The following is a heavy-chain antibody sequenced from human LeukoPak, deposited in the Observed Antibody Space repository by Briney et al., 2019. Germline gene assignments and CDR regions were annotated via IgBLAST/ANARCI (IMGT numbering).Heavy chain of an antibody. Sequence: GGSLRLSCAASGFTVSSNYMSRVRQAPGKGLEWVSVIYSGGSTYYADSVKGRFTISRDNSKNTLYLQMNSLRAADTAVYYCARAMTTVTLYYYYYMDVWGKGTTVTVSS. D-gene: IGHD4-17*01. CDR1: GFTVSSNY. CDR2: IYSGGST. J-gene: IGHJ6*03. CDR3: ARAMTTVTLYYYYYMDV. V-gene: IGHV3-53*01.